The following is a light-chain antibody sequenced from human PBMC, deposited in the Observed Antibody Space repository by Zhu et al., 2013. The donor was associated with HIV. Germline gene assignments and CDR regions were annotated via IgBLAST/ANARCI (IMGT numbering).Light chain of an antibody. CDR1: QGISSA. CDR3: QQFNSYPVT. CDR2: NAS. J-gene: IGKJ4*01. Sequence: IQMTQSPSSLSASVGDRVTITCRASQGISSALAWYHQKPGKGPKLLIYNASSLESGVPSRFSGSGSGTAFTLTISSLQPEDFATYYCQQFNSYPVTFGGGTKVEIK. V-gene: IGKV1-13*02.